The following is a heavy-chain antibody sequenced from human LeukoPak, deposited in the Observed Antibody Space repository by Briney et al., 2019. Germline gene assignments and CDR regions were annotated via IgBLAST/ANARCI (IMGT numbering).Heavy chain of an antibody. CDR2: INYSGST. D-gene: IGHD3-16*01. CDR3: ARGWGYFDY. J-gene: IGHJ4*02. Sequence: PSETLSLTCTVSVDSISSYYWSWIRQPPGKGLEWIGYINYSGSTNYNPSLKSRVTISVDTSKNQFSLKLSSVPAADTAVYYCARGWGYFDYWGQGTLVTVSS. V-gene: IGHV4-59*08. CDR1: VDSISSYY.